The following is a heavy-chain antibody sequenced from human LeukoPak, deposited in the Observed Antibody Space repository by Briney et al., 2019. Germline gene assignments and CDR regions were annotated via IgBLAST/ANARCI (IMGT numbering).Heavy chain of an antibody. CDR1: GYTLTELS. CDR2: FDPEDGET. J-gene: IGHJ4*02. Sequence: GASVKVSCKVSGYTLTELSMHWVRQAPGKGLEWMGGFDPEDGETIYAQKFQGRVTMTEDTSTDTAYMELSSLRSEDTAVYYRATAGQRPRRDEYQLLHPYYFDYWGQGTLVTVSS. D-gene: IGHD2-2*01. CDR3: ATAGQRPRRDEYQLLHPYYFDY. V-gene: IGHV1-24*01.